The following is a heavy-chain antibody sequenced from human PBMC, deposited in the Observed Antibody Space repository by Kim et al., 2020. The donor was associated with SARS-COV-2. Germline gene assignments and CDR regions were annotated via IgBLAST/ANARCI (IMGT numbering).Heavy chain of an antibody. CDR3: ARSASAYKGFNY. D-gene: IGHD5-12*01. J-gene: IGHJ4*02. CDR2: INPDGRTT. V-gene: IGHV3-74*01. CDR1: GFTFSTYW. Sequence: GGSLRLSCAASGFTFSTYWMHWVRHAPGMRPVWVSRINPDGRTTTYPDSVQGRFSTSRDNAQNTPSLDMSSLRADDTAMYYCARSASAYKGFNYWGGGTQVTVSS.